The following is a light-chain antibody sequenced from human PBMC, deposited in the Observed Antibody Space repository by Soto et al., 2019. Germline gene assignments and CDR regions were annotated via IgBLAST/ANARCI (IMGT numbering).Light chain of an antibody. CDR2: DVS. V-gene: IGKV1-5*01. CDR3: QQYNTFWT. CDR1: ESIDNW. J-gene: IGKJ1*01. Sequence: IQMTQSPSTLSASVGDTVTITCRASESIDNWLAWYQQKPGKAPKLLIYDVSSLESGVPSRFSGSGSGTEFTLTISSLQTDDFATYYCQQYNTFWTFGQGTKVDIK.